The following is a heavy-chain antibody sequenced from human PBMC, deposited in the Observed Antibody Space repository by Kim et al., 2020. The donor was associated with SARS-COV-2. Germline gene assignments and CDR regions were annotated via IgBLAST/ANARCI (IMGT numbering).Heavy chain of an antibody. Sequence: GGSLRLSCATFGFIFSTYAMHWVRQAPGKGLEYVALISYDGSKTYYGDSVKGRFTISRDNSKNTLSLQMNSLRPEDTAVYYCAKDQAHYDILTGLDYWGQGTLVAVSS. CDR1: GFIFSTYA. CDR2: ISYDGSKT. CDR3: AKDQAHYDILTGLDY. D-gene: IGHD3-9*01. J-gene: IGHJ4*02. V-gene: IGHV3-30*18.